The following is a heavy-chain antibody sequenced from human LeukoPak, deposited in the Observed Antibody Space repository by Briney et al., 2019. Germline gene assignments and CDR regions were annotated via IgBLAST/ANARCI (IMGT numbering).Heavy chain of an antibody. CDR3: ARDRNVFDYSLYYYYGMDV. CDR1: GFTFSSYS. CDR2: ISSSSSTI. Sequence: GGSLRLSCAASGFTFSSYSMNWVRQAPGKGLEWVSYISSSSSTIYYADSVKGRFTISRDNAKNSLYLQMNSLRAEDTAVYYCARDRNVFDYSLYYYYGMDVWGQGTTVTVSS. D-gene: IGHD4-11*01. V-gene: IGHV3-48*01. J-gene: IGHJ6*02.